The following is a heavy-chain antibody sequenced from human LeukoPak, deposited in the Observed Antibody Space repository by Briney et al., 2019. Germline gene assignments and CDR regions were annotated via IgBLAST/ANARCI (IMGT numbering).Heavy chain of an antibody. CDR3: AKDCGDDCYHHG. J-gene: IGHJ4*02. Sequence: GGSLRLSCATSGFTFSTSGMHWVRQAPGKGLEWVAWIQYDGNNKQYADSVKGRFTISRDYSKNTLYLHMDSLRVADTAVYYCAKDCGDDCYHHGWGQGTLVTVSS. D-gene: IGHD2-21*02. V-gene: IGHV3-30*02. CDR1: GFTFSTSG. CDR2: IQYDGNNK.